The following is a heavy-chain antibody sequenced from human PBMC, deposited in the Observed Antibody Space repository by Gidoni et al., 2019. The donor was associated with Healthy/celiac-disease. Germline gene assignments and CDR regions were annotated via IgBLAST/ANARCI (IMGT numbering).Heavy chain of an antibody. CDR2: ISYDGSNK. V-gene: IGHV3-30*18. Sequence: QVQLVESGGGVVQPGRSLRLSCAASGFTFSSYGMHWVRQAPGKGLEWVAVISYDGSNKYYADSVKGRFTISRDNSKNTLYLQMNSLRAEDTAVYYCAKDMGQTTVVTWGWFDPWGQGTLVTVSS. CDR1: GFTFSSYG. J-gene: IGHJ5*02. D-gene: IGHD4-17*01. CDR3: AKDMGQTTVVTWGWFDP.